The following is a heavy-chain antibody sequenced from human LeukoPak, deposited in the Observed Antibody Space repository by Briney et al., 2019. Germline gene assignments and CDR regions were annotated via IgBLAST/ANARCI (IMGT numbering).Heavy chain of an antibody. V-gene: IGHV4-59*01. Sequence: PSETLSLTCTVSGXSISSYYWSWIRQPPGKGQEWIGYIYYSGSTNYNPSLKSRVTISVDTSKNQFSLKLSSVTAADTAVYYCASSGYDILTGYYSWGQGTLVTVSS. CDR3: ASSGYDILTGYYS. CDR2: IYYSGST. CDR1: GXSISSYY. J-gene: IGHJ4*02. D-gene: IGHD3-9*01.